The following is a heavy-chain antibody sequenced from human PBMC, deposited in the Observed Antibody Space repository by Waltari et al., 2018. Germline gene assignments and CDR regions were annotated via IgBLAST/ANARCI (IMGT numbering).Heavy chain of an antibody. V-gene: IGHV3-23*01. J-gene: IGHJ2*01. CDR1: GFGFANHG. CDR2: ISSSGSST. Sequence: EVPLLESGGGLIQPGGSLRLSWAASGFGFANHGMSWVRQAPGKGPEWVSSISSSGSSTFYADSVKGRFTISRDNSKNMMYLQMNSLGAEDAAVYYCAKIAQMGRWYFALWGRGTLVTVSS. D-gene: IGHD2-8*01. CDR3: AKIAQMGRWYFAL.